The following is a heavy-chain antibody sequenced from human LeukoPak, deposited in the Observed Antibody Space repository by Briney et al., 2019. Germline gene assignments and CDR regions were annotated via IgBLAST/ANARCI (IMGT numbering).Heavy chain of an antibody. CDR3: ARGSSGINS. CDR1: GYTFSSYG. CDR2: INPNSGGT. Sequence: ASVKVSCKASGYTFSSYGITWVRQAPGQGLEWMGWINPNSGGTNYAQKFQGRVTMTRDTSISTAYMELSRLRSDDTAVYYCARGSSGINSWGQGTLVTVSS. J-gene: IGHJ4*02. D-gene: IGHD6-19*01. V-gene: IGHV1-2*02.